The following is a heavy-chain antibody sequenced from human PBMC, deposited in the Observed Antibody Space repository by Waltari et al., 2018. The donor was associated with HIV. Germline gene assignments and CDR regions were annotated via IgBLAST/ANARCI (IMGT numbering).Heavy chain of an antibody. CDR2: SYSGGST. V-gene: IGHV3-66*02. J-gene: IGHJ5*02. D-gene: IGHD6-13*01. Sequence: EVQLVEPGGGLAQTGGSLRRSCSDSRFTVSSNYVGWVRQAPGNVLEWVSVSYSGGSTSYAYSVKGRFTISRDNSKNTLYLQMNSLRAEDTAVYYCARGIIAAAGNWFDPWGQGTLVTVSS. CDR1: RFTVSSNY. CDR3: ARGIIAAAGNWFDP.